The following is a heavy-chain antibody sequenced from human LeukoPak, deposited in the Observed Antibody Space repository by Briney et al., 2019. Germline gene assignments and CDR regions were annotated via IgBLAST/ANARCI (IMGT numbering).Heavy chain of an antibody. CDR1: GFTFRTYW. V-gene: IGHV3-7*04. D-gene: IGHD3-10*01. Sequence: GGSLRLSCAASGFTFRTYWTGWVRQAPGKGLEWVANIKPDGSEKYYVDSVRGRFTISRDNAKNSLFLQMNSLKDEDTAVYYCARDGSGRDFSLDYWGQGTLVTVSS. CDR2: IKPDGSEK. J-gene: IGHJ4*02. CDR3: ARDGSGRDFSLDY.